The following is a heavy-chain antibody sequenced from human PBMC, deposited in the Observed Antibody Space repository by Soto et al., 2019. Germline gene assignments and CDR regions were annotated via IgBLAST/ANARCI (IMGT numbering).Heavy chain of an antibody. Sequence: GGSLRLSCAASGFTFSSYSMNWVRQAPGKGLEWVSSISGSDAYTNYADSVKGRFTISRDNSKNTLYLQMNFLRADDTAIYYCAKNYQFDCWGQGTLVTVSS. V-gene: IGHV3-23*01. CDR3: AKNYQFDC. CDR2: ISGSDAYT. CDR1: GFTFSSYS. D-gene: IGHD2-2*01. J-gene: IGHJ4*02.